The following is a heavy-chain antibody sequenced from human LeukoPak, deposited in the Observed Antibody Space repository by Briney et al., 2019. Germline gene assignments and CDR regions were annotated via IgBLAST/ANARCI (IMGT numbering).Heavy chain of an antibody. V-gene: IGHV3-11*01. CDR1: GFTFSDYY. D-gene: IGHD3-22*01. J-gene: IGHJ4*02. Sequence: GGSLRLSCAASGFTFSDYYMSWIRQAPGKGLEWVSYISSSGSTIYYADSVKGRFTISRDNAKNSLYLQMNSLRAEDTAVYYCAREGYYYDSSGYYYNHGYYFDYWGQGTLVTVSS. CDR3: AREGYYYDSSGYYYNHGYYFDY. CDR2: ISSSGSTI.